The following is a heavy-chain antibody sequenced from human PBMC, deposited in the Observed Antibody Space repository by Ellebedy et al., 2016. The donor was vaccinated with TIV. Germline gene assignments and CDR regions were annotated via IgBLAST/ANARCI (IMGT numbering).Heavy chain of an antibody. CDR2: IWYDGSQK. J-gene: IGHJ4*02. D-gene: IGHD4-17*01. CDR3: ARDETTVTTLGGWD. V-gene: IGHV3-33*08. CDR1: GFSFRTYG. Sequence: GESLKISCAASGFSFRTYGMHWVRQPPGKGLEWMAVIWYDGSQKYYADSVKGRITVSRDNSKNTLYLQMNSLRVEDTAMYYCARDETTVTTLGGWDWGQGTLVTVSS.